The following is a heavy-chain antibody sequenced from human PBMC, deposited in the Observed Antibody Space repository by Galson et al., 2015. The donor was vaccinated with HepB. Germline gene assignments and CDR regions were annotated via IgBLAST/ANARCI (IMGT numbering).Heavy chain of an antibody. CDR1: GFSFSSYS. D-gene: IGHD4-17*01. CDR3: ARVSNYGDIRHSFDI. CDR2: ISSSGNYI. Sequence: SLRLSCAASGFSFSSYSIDWVRQAPGKGLEWVSSISSSGNYIYYANSLQGRFTISRDNAKNSLYLQMNSLRAEDTAVYYCARVSNYGDIRHSFDIWGQGTMVTVSS. V-gene: IGHV3-21*06. J-gene: IGHJ3*02.